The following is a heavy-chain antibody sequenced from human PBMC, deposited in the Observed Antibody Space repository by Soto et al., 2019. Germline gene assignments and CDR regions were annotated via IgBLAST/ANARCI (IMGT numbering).Heavy chain of an antibody. J-gene: IGHJ6*02. CDR3: ASPYCSSTSCYQGHDYNDYGMHA. V-gene: IGHV5-10-1*01. CDR1: GYSFTTYW. D-gene: IGHD2-2*01. CDR2: IDPSDSYT. Sequence: GESLKISCKGSGYSFTTYWISWVRQLPGKGLEWMGRIDPSDSYTNYSPPFQGHVTISADKSISTAYLQWSSLKASDTAMSYCASPYCSSTSCYQGHDYNDYGMHARGDGLTVSV.